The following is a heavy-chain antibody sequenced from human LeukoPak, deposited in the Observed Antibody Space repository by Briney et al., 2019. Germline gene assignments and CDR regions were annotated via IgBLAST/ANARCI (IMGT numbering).Heavy chain of an antibody. V-gene: IGHV3-23*01. D-gene: IGHD6-19*01. Sequence: GGSLRLSCAASGFTFSSYAMSWVRQAPGKGLEWVSAISGSGGSTYYADSVKGRFTISRDNSKNTLYLQMNSLRAEDTAIYYCAKGVAGTNWFDPWGQGTLVTVSS. CDR2: ISGSGGST. CDR1: GFTFSSYA. J-gene: IGHJ5*02. CDR3: AKGVAGTNWFDP.